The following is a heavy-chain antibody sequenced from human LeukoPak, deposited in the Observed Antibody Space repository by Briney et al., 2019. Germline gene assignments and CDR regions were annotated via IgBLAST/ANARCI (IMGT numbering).Heavy chain of an antibody. CDR2: ADYSGST. Sequence: SETLSLTCSVSGXSISTYYWSWIRQPPGKGLEWIVYADYSGSTNYNPSLKSRVTMSLDESRNQLSLKLTSVTAADTAIYYCSRESGAFCPFGYWGQGTLVIVPP. D-gene: IGHD1-26*01. CDR1: GXSISTYY. V-gene: IGHV4-59*12. CDR3: SRESGAFCPFGY. J-gene: IGHJ4*02.